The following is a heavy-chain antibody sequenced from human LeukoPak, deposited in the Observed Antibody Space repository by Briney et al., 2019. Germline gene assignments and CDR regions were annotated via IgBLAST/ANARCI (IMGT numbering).Heavy chain of an antibody. CDR2: IYYSGST. CDR1: GGSISSSSYY. D-gene: IGHD3-10*01. V-gene: IGHV4-39*01. J-gene: IGHJ5*02. Sequence: SETLSLTCTVSGGSISSSSYYWGWSRQPPGKGLEWIGCIYYSGSTYYNPSLKSRVTISVDTSKNQFSLKLSSVTAADTAVYYCARHRGLLWFVELYPNWFDPWGQGTLVTVSS. CDR3: ARHRGLLWFVELYPNWFDP.